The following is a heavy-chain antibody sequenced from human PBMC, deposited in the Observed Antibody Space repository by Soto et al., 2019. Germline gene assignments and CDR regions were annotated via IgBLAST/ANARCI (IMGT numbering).Heavy chain of an antibody. J-gene: IGHJ4*02. D-gene: IGHD6-19*01. CDR1: GGSISNIGYY. Sequence: PSETLSLTCTVSGGSISNIGYYWTWIRQHPGKGLEWIEYIYYSGSTYYNPSLKSRVTISVDTSKNQFSLKLTSVTAADMAVYYCARVVRAVAGTVAFGSWGRGTLVTVSS. CDR2: IYYSGST. CDR3: ARVVRAVAGTVAFGS. V-gene: IGHV4-31*03.